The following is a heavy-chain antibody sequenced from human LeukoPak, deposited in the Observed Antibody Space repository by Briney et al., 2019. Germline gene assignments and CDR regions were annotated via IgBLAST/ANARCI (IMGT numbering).Heavy chain of an antibody. Sequence: SETLSLTCAVSGGSISSGGYSWSWIRQPPGKDLEWIGYIYHSGSTYYNPSLKSRVTISVDRSKNQFSLKLSSVTAADTAVYYCARGSSYYDSSGYRYWGQGTLVTVSS. CDR3: ARGSSYYDSSGYRY. CDR1: GGSISSGGYS. V-gene: IGHV4-30-2*01. D-gene: IGHD3-22*01. J-gene: IGHJ4*02. CDR2: IYHSGST.